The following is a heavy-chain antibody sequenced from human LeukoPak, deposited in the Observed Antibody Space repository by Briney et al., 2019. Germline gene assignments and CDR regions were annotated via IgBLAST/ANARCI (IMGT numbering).Heavy chain of an antibody. Sequence: XETLSLTCTVSGGSISSYYWSWIRQPPGKGLKWIGYIYTSGSTNYNPSLKSRVTISVDTSKNQFSLKLSSVTAADTAVYYCARLRAYCGGDCYPRWFDPWGQVTLVTVSS. CDR3: ARLRAYCGGDCYPRWFDP. J-gene: IGHJ5*02. V-gene: IGHV4-4*09. CDR2: IYTSGST. D-gene: IGHD2-21*02. CDR1: GGSISSYY.